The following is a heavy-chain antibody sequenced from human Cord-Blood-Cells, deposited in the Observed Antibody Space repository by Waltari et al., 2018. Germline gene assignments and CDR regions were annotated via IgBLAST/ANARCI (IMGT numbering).Heavy chain of an antibody. V-gene: IGHV4-4*07. CDR2: IYTSGRT. Sequence: QVQLQESGPGLVKPSETLSLTYTVSGGSISSDYWSWIRQRARMGLEWIGRIYTSGRTNYNAARCSRGIMAADTSKNQFSLMLSSVTAADTAVYYCARVPTWSDAFDIWVQGTMVTVSS. D-gene: IGHD2-8*02. CDR1: GGSISSDY. J-gene: IGHJ3*02. CDR3: ARVPTWSDAFDI.